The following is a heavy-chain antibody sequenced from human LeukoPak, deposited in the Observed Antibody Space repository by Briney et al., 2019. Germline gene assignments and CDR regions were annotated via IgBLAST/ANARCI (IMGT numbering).Heavy chain of an antibody. V-gene: IGHV3-11*06. Sequence: PGGSLRLSCAASGFTFSDYYMSWIRQAPGKGLEWVSYISSSSSYTNYADPVKGRFTISIDNAKKSLYLQMKSLIAEYTAVYYCARNQERDWNPDYWGQGTLVTVSS. CDR3: ARNQERDWNPDY. CDR1: GFTFSDYY. J-gene: IGHJ4*02. D-gene: IGHD1-1*01. CDR2: ISSSSSYT.